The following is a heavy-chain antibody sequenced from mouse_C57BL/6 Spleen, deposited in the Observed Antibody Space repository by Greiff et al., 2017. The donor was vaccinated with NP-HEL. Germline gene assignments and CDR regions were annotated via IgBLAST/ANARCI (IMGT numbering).Heavy chain of an antibody. Sequence: EVQLQQSGPGLVKPSQSLSLTCSVTGYSITSGYYWNWIRQFPGNKLEWMGYISYDGSNNYNPSLKNRISINRDTSKNQFFLKLNSVTTEDTATYYCARALGGSSFAYWGQGTLVTVSA. CDR1: GYSITSGYY. D-gene: IGHD1-1*01. CDR3: ARALGGSSFAY. V-gene: IGHV3-6*01. J-gene: IGHJ3*01. CDR2: ISYDGSN.